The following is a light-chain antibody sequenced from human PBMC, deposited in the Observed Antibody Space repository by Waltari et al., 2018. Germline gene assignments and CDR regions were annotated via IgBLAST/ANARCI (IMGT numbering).Light chain of an antibody. Sequence: QSVLTQPPSPSGTPGPRVTMSCSRSSSNIGRHPLTCDRQLPGTAPKLLMYTYNQRPRGVRDRFSVSKSGTAASLAISGLQPEDEANYYCAAWDDSLSGYWVLGGGTKLTVL. CDR2: TYN. CDR1: SSNIGRHP. J-gene: IGLJ3*02. V-gene: IGLV1-44*01. CDR3: AAWDDSLSGYWV.